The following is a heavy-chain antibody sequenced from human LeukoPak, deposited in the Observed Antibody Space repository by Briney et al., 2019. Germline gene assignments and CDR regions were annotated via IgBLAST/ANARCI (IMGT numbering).Heavy chain of an antibody. CDR1: GGSISSSNW. CDR3: ARAVYDSSGYYLEY. Sequence: PSETLSLTCAVSGGSISSSNWWSWVRQPPGKGLEWIGEIYHSGNTNYNPSLKSRVTIAVDMSKNQFSLKLNPLTAADTAVYYCARAVYDSSGYYLEYWGQGTLVTVSS. V-gene: IGHV4-4*02. J-gene: IGHJ4*02. CDR2: IYHSGNT. D-gene: IGHD3-22*01.